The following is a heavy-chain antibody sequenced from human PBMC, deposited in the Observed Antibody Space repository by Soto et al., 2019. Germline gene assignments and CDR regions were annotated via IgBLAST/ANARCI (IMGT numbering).Heavy chain of an antibody. J-gene: IGHJ4*02. CDR2: ITPYNGNT. CDR3: ARDTSFYFDY. D-gene: IGHD2-2*01. CDR1: NYTFITYG. Sequence: VKVSCKASNYTFITYGITWVRQAPGQGLEWVGWITPYNGNTNYGQNFQGRVTMTADTSTSTAYMELGSLTTDDTAVYYCARDTSFYFDYWGQGTRVTVSS. V-gene: IGHV1-18*01.